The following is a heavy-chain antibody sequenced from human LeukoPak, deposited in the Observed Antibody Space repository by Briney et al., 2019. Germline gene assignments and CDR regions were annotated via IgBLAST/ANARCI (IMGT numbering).Heavy chain of an antibody. V-gene: IGHV4-34*01. CDR1: GFTFSSYN. CDR2: INHSGST. J-gene: IGHJ4*02. Sequence: GSLRLSCAASGFTFSSYNMHWIRQPPGKGLEWIGEINHSGSTNYNPSLKSRVTISVDTSKNQLSLRLSSVTAADTAVYYCARVEGIYDILTGYYYWGQGTLVTVSS. D-gene: IGHD3-9*01. CDR3: ARVEGIYDILTGYYY.